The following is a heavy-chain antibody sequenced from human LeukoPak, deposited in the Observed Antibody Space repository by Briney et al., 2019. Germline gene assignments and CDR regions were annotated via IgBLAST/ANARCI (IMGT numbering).Heavy chain of an antibody. CDR1: GFTFSSYS. V-gene: IGHV3-21*01. J-gene: IGHJ4*02. CDR2: ISSSSSHI. CDR3: ARKGQWVDY. D-gene: IGHD6-19*01. Sequence: GGSLRLSCAASGFTFSSYSMNWVRQAPGKGLEWVSSISSSSSHIYYADSVKGRFTISRDNAKNSLYLQMNSLRAEDTAVYYCARKGQWVDYWGQGTLVTVSS.